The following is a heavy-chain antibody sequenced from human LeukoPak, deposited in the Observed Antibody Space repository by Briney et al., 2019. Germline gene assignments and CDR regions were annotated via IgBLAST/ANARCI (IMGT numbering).Heavy chain of an antibody. CDR1: GFTFSSYA. J-gene: IGHJ4*02. Sequence: GSLRLSCAASGFTFSSYAMTWVRQAPGKRLEWVSGISGSGGSTYYADSVKGRFTISRDNSKNTLYVQMNSLRAEDTAVYYCAKSDYYDSSGYYYGSDYWGQGTLVTVSS. CDR3: AKSDYYDSSGYYYGSDY. D-gene: IGHD3-22*01. CDR2: ISGSGGST. V-gene: IGHV3-23*01.